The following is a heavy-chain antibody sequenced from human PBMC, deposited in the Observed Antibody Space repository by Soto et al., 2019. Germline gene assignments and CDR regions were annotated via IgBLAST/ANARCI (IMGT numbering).Heavy chain of an antibody. CDR2: INHSGST. V-gene: IGHV4-34*01. CDR3: ARGIAAAAPRRDGMDV. D-gene: IGHD6-13*01. J-gene: IGHJ6*02. CDR1: GGSFSGYY. Sequence: SETLSLTCAVYGGSFSGYYWSWIRQPPGKWLEWIGEINHSGSTNYNPSLKSRVTISADTSKNQFSLKLSSVTAADTAVYYCARGIAAAAPRRDGMDVWGQGXTVTVYS.